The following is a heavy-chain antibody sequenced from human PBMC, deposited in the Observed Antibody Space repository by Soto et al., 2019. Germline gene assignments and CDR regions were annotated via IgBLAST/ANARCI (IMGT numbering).Heavy chain of an antibody. V-gene: IGHV5-51*01. CDR2: INPGDSQS. CDR1: GNSSSNYW. CDR3: ARSSNNYLAH. Sequence: PGEVQKISWKASGNSSSNYWIGWVRQMAGEGLEWMATINPGDSQSRYSPSFQRQVTISADKSISTAYLQWNSLNASVFAMYYFARSSNNYLAHWGQGTLVTVSS. J-gene: IGHJ4*01.